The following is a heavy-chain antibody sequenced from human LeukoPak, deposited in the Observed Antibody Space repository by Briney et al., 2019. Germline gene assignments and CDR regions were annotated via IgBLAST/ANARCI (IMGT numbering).Heavy chain of an antibody. J-gene: IGHJ4*02. CDR2: ISAYNGNT. CDR3: ASSERSSRGWYSV. Sequence: ASVKVSCKASGYSFTNYGISWVRQAPGQGLEWMGWISAYNGNTNYAQKLQGRVTMTRDTSISTAYMELSRLRSDDTAVYYCASSERSSRGWYSVWGQGTLVTVSS. V-gene: IGHV1-18*01. D-gene: IGHD6-19*01. CDR1: GYSFTNYG.